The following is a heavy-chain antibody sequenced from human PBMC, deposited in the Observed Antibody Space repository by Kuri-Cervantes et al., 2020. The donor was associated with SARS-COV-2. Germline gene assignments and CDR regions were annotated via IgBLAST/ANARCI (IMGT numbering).Heavy chain of an antibody. CDR3: ARGTYTYYDFWRGPYFDY. Sequence: SETLSLTCTVSGGSISSYYWSWIRQPAGKGLEWIGRIYTSGSTNYNPSLKSRVTMSVDTSKNQFSLKLSSVTAADTAVYYCARGTYTYYDFWRGPYFDYWGQGNLVTVSS. CDR1: GGSISSYY. D-gene: IGHD3/OR15-3a*01. V-gene: IGHV4-4*07. J-gene: IGHJ4*02. CDR2: IYTSGST.